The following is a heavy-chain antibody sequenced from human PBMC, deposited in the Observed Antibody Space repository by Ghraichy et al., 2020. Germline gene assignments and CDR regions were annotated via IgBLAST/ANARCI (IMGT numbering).Heavy chain of an antibody. CDR1: GFTFTSYA. CDR3: AKDGRLGSIDY. V-gene: IGHV3-23*01. CDR2: ISNNDGST. D-gene: IGHD6-25*01. J-gene: IGHJ4*02. Sequence: GESLNISCAASGFTFTSYAMNWVRQAPGKGLEWVSIISNNDGSTHYADSVKGRFTISRDNSKNMVYLQMNSLRAEDTAVYYCAKDGRLGSIDYWGQGNLVTVAS.